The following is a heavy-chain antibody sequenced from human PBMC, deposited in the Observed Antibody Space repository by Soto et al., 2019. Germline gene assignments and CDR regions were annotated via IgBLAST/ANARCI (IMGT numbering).Heavy chain of an antibody. D-gene: IGHD6-19*01. CDR1: GFTFTNYA. V-gene: IGHV3-23*01. CDR3: AKDYGSSRYFFDY. J-gene: IGHJ4*02. Sequence: GGSLRLSCAASGFTFTNYAMSWVRQAPGEGLEWVSTISGSGGNTHYADSVKGRFSISRDNSKNTLYIQMNSLRAEDTAVYYCAKDYGSSRYFFDYWGPVALVPVSS. CDR2: ISGSGGNT.